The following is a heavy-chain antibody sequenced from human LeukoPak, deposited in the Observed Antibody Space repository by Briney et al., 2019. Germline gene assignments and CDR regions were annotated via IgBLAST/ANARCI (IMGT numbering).Heavy chain of an antibody. CDR2: VKNDGST. V-gene: IGHV3-74*01. J-gene: IGHJ4*02. CDR1: GFTFSSRW. Sequence: PGGSLRLSCAVTGFTSGFTFSSRWMHWVRQAPGKGLMWVSLVKNDGSTNYADSVKGRFTVSRDNAKSTLYLQMDNLRVEDTALYFCHPLGYTTNWGQGTLVTVSS. CDR3: HPLGYTTN. D-gene: IGHD6-13*01.